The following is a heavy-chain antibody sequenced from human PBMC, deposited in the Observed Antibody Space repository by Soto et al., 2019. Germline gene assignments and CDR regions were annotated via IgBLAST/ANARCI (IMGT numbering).Heavy chain of an antibody. J-gene: IGHJ4*02. CDR2: IWYDGSNK. CDR1: GFTFSSYG. Sequence: GGSLRLSCAASGFTFSSYGMHWVRQAPGKGLEWVAVIWYDGSNKYYADSVKGRFTISRDNSKNTLYLQMNSLRAEDTAVYYCARDFYGSGSYDKGPTGTSPKFDYWGQGTLVTVSS. D-gene: IGHD3-10*01. CDR3: ARDFYGSGSYDKGPTGTSPKFDY. V-gene: IGHV3-33*01.